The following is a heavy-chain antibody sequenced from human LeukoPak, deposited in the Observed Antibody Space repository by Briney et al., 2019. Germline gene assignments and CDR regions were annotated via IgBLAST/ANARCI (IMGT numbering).Heavy chain of an antibody. J-gene: IGHJ4*02. V-gene: IGHV4-39*07. CDR3: ARESGYSSGWYALNGFDY. CDR2: IYYSGST. Sequence: PSETLSLTCTVSGGSISSSSYYWGWIRQPPGKGLEWIGSIYYSGSTYYNPSLKSRVTISVDTSKNQFSLKLSSVTAADTAVYYCARESGYSSGWYALNGFDYWGQGTLVTVSS. D-gene: IGHD6-19*01. CDR1: GGSISSSSYY.